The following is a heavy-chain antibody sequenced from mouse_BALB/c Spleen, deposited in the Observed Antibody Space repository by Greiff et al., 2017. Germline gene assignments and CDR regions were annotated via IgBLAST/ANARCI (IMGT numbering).Heavy chain of an antibody. D-gene: IGHD3-1*01. J-gene: IGHJ4*01. V-gene: IGHV3-1*02. CDR2: IHYSGST. CDR1: GYSITSGYS. Sequence: EVQLQQSGPDLVKPSQSLSLTCTVTGYSITSGYSWHWIRKFPGNKLEWMGYIHYSGSTNYNPSLKSRISITRDTSKNQFFLQLNSVTTEDTATYYCARGARATSNYAMDYWGQGTSVTVSS. CDR3: ARGARATSNYAMDY.